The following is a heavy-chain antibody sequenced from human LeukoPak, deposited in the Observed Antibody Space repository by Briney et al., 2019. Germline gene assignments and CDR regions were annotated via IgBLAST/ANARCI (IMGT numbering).Heavy chain of an antibody. V-gene: IGHV3-33*01. CDR3: AREGPKYFYDSNTYHFALAA. Sequence: GTSLRLSCTTSGFRFSAYGMNWVRQPPGKGLEWVASIWADGTNEEYLDSVKGRFTISRHHSKDVLYLQMDSLRPEDTAVYYCAREGPKYFYDSNTYHFALAAWGQGALVTVSS. D-gene: IGHD3-22*01. CDR1: GFRFSAYG. J-gene: IGHJ4*02. CDR2: IWADGTNE.